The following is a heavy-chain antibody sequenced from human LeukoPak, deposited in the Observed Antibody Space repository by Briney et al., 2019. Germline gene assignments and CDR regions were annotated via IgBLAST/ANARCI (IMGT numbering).Heavy chain of an antibody. CDR1: GGSISSGDYY. D-gene: IGHD2-21*02. J-gene: IGHJ5*02. CDR2: IYYSGST. V-gene: IGHV4-30-4*01. CDR3: ARRVVTGYNWFDP. Sequence: SQTLSLTCTVSGGSISSGDYYWSSIRQPPEKGLEWIGYIYYSGSTYYNPSLKSRVTISVDTSKNQFSLKLSSVTAADTAVYYCARRVVTGYNWFDPWGQGTLVTVSS.